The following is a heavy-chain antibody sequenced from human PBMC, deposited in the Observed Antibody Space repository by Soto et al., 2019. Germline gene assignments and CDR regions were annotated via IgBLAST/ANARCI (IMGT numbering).Heavy chain of an antibody. CDR1: GYSFTSYW. CDR3: ARRLRDIVVVPAEYYYYYGMDV. Sequence: GESLKISCKGSGYSFTSYWIAWVRQMPGKGLEWMGIIYPGDFDTRYSPSFQGQGTISADKSITTAYLQWSSLKASDTAMYYCARRLRDIVVVPAEYYYYYGMDVWGQGTTVTVSS. J-gene: IGHJ6*02. CDR2: IYPGDFDT. V-gene: IGHV5-51*01. D-gene: IGHD2-2*01.